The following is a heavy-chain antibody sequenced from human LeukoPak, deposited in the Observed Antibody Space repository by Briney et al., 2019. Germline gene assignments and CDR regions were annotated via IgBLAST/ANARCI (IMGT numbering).Heavy chain of an antibody. CDR1: GYTFTGYY. CDR2: INPNSGGT. Sequence: GASVKVSFKASGYTFTGYYMHWVRQAPGQGLEWMGGINPNSGGTNYAQKFQGRVTMTRDTSISTAYMELSRLRSDDTAVYYCARGLGAEAGRVFDYWGQGTLVTVSS. CDR3: ARGLGAEAGRVFDY. D-gene: IGHD6-13*01. J-gene: IGHJ4*02. V-gene: IGHV1-2*02.